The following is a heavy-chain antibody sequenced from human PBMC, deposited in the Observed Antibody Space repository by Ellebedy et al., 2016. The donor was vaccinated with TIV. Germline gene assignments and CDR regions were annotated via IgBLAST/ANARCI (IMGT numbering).Heavy chain of an antibody. J-gene: IGHJ4*02. CDR3: ARGPHYYESTLDY. CDR2: LDPRSGAT. D-gene: IGHD3-22*01. Sequence: ASVKVSCKTSGYIFTAYYIHWVRQAPGQGLEWMGWLDPRSGATNFAQKFQGRVTMTRDSSINTAYMDLSSLKPEDTAVYYCARGPHYYESTLDYWGQGTLVTVSS. V-gene: IGHV1-2*02. CDR1: GYIFTAYY.